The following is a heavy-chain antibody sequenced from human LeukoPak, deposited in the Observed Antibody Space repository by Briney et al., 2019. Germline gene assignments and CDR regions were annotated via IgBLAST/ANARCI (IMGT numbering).Heavy chain of an antibody. CDR3: ARGPDSGSHFAWFDH. CDR2: INHSGST. V-gene: IGHV4-34*01. CDR1: GGSFSGFY. D-gene: IGHD3-10*01. Sequence: SETLSLTCAVYGGSFSGFYWSWVRQPPGKGLEWIGEINHSGSTHYNPSFKSRVTILVDTSRNQFSLKLTSVTAADTAVYDCARGPDSGSHFAWFDHWGQGTLVTVSS. J-gene: IGHJ5*02.